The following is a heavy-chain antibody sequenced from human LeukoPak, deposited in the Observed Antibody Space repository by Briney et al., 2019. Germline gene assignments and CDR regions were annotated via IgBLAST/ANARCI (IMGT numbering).Heavy chain of an antibody. CDR3: ARQTYDRGPYAFDI. V-gene: IGHV4-38-2*01. Sequence: PSETLSLTCAASGYSISSGYYWGWIRQPPGKGLEWIGSIYHSGSTYYNPSLKSRVTISVDTSKNQFSLKLSSVTAADTAVYYCARQTYDRGPYAFDIWGQGTMVTVSS. D-gene: IGHD3-22*01. CDR1: GYSISSGYY. J-gene: IGHJ3*02. CDR2: IYHSGST.